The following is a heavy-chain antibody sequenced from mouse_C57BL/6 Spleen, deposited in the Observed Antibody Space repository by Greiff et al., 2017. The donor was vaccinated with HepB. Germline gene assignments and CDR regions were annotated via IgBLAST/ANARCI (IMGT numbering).Heavy chain of an antibody. V-gene: IGHV1-52*01. D-gene: IGHD2-1*01. CDR3: ARFLRDYGNSYYYAMDY. Sequence: QVQLQQPGAELVRPGSSVKLSCKASGYTFTSYWMHWVKQRPIQGLEWIGNIDPSDSETHYNQKFKDKATLTVDKSSSTAYMQLSSLTSEDSAVYYCARFLRDYGNSYYYAMDYWGQGTSVTVSS. J-gene: IGHJ4*01. CDR1: GYTFTSYW. CDR2: IDPSDSET.